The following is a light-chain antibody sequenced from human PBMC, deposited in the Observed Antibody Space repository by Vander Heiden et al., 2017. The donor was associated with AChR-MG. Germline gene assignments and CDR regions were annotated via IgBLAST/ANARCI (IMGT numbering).Light chain of an antibody. J-gene: IGKJ1*01. V-gene: IGKV1-27*01. CDR2: TAS. CDR3: QKDDGAPRT. CDR1: QGISNY. Sequence: DIEMTQSPSSLSASIGDRVTITCRASQGISNYLAWYQHKPGKVPKLLIYTASTLQSGVPSRFSGRGSGTDFTLTISGLQPEDVGTYYCQKDDGAPRTFGQGTKVEIK.